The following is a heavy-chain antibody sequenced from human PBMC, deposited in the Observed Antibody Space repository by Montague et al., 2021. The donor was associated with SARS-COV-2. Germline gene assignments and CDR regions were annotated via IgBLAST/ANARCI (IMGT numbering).Heavy chain of an antibody. J-gene: IGHJ6*03. V-gene: IGHV4-34*01. D-gene: IGHD2-2*01. CDR3: AGFLRRVVPAATGHWEKNYYYYYMDV. Sequence: SETLSLTCAVYGGSFSDYYWSWIRQPPGKGLEWIGEINHSGSTXXXPSXXXRVTISVDTSKNQFSLKLSSVTAADTAVYYCAGFLRRVVPAATGHWEKNYYYYYMDVWGKGTTVTVSS. CDR2: INHSGST. CDR1: GGSFSDYY.